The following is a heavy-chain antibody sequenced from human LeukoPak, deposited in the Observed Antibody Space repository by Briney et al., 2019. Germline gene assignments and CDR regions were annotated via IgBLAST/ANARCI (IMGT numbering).Heavy chain of an antibody. J-gene: IGHJ4*02. CDR2: IWYDGSNK. V-gene: IGHV3-33*01. CDR1: GFTFSSYG. Sequence: PGRSLRLSCAASGFTFSSYGMHWVRQAPGKGLEWVAVIWYDGSNKYYADSVKGRFTISRDNSKNTLYLQMNSLRAEDTAVYYCGSNPYSSSWYYFDYWGQGTLVTVSS. CDR3: GSNPYSSSWYYFDY. D-gene: IGHD6-13*01.